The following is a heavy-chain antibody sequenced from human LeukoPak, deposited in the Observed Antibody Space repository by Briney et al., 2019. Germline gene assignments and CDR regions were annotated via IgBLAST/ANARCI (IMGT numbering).Heavy chain of an antibody. V-gene: IGHV5-51*01. Sequence: GESLKISCKGSGFTFTNYWIGWVRQMPGKGLEWMGVIYPDDSDTRYSPSFQGQVTISADKSITTAYLQWSSLKASDTAMYYCARRYSDTSGHHPGFDFWGQGTLVTVSS. CDR3: ARRYSDTSGHHPGFDF. D-gene: IGHD3-22*01. J-gene: IGHJ4*02. CDR2: IYPDDSDT. CDR1: GFTFTNYW.